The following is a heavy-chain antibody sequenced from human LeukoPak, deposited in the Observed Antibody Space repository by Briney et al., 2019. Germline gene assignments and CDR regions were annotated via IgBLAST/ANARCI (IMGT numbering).Heavy chain of an antibody. CDR2: ISGTGGTT. CDR3: AKPAQTDCGGDCFFDY. D-gene: IGHD2-21*02. Sequence: GGSLRLSCAGSEFTFNNYAMNWVRQTPGKGLEWVAAISGTGGTTYYADSVKGRSTISRDNSKSTVALQMYSLRAEDTAVYYCAKPAQTDCGGDCFFDYWGQGTLVTVSS. CDR1: EFTFNNYA. J-gene: IGHJ4*02. V-gene: IGHV3-23*01.